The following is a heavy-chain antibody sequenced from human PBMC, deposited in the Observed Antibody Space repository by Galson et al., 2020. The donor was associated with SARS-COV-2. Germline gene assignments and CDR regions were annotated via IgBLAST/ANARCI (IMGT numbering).Heavy chain of an antibody. CDR3: ARDDDSSGMGVFDI. J-gene: IGHJ3*02. CDR2: IWAYCRT. CDR1: GFTFNSHD. V-gene: IGHV3-13*04. D-gene: IGHD3-22*01. Sequence: GESLKTSCAGPGFTFNSHDMHWVRQTTGKGLEWVSGIWAYCRTHYPDSLKGRCTISSDNDKNSLYLRMNSLTDGDTAVYYCARDDDSSGMGVFDIWGRGTMVTVFS.